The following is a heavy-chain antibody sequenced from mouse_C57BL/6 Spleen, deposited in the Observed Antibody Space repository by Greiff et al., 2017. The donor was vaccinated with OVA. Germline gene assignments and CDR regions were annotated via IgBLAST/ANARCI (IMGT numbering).Heavy chain of an antibody. CDR3: ARRPLGAMDY. D-gene: IGHD3-3*01. Sequence: QVQLQQPGAELVKPGASVKLSCKASGYTFTSYWMHWVKQRPGQGLEWIGMIHPNSGSTNYNEKFKSKATLTVDKSSSTAYMQLSSLTSEDAAVYYCARRPLGAMDYWGQGTSVTVSS. CDR2: IHPNSGST. CDR1: GYTFTSYW. V-gene: IGHV1-64*01. J-gene: IGHJ4*01.